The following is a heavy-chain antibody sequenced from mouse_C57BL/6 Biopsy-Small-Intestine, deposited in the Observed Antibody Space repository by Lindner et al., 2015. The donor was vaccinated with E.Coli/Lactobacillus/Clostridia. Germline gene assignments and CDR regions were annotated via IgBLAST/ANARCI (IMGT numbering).Heavy chain of an antibody. J-gene: IGHJ4*01. V-gene: IGHV14-3*01. CDR2: IDPATGNT. CDR1: GFNIKDDY. CDR3: VRWRSRYAMDY. Sequence: VQLQESGAELVRPGASVKLSCTASGFNIKDDYMHWVKQRPEQGLEWIGRIDPATGNTKYAPKFQDKATITADTSSNTVYLQLSSLTSEYTAVYYCVRWRSRYAMDYWGQGTSVTVSS.